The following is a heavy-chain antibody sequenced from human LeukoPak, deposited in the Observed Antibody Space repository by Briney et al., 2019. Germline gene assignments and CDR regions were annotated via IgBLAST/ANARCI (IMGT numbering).Heavy chain of an antibody. V-gene: IGHV4-28*03. CDR3: ARARGWLPALFFDY. Sequence: PSDTLSLTCAVSGYSISSSNWWGWIRQPPGKGLEWIGEINHSGSTNYNPSHKSRVTISVDTSKNQFSLKLSSVTAADTAVYYCARARGWLPALFFDYWGQGTLVTVSS. D-gene: IGHD2-2*01. CDR2: INHSGST. CDR1: GYSISSSNW. J-gene: IGHJ4*02.